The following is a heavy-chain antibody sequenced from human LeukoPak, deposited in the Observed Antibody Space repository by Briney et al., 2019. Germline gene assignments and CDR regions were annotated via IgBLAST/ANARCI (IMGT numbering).Heavy chain of an antibody. V-gene: IGHV3-21*01. CDR3: ARVREAAAFDY. Sequence: GGSLRLSCAASGFIFRNYGMNWVRQAPGKGLEWVSSISSSSTYIYYADSVKGRFTISRDNAKNSLYLQMNSLRAEDTAVYYCARVREAAAFDYWGQETLVTVSS. CDR1: GFIFRNYG. J-gene: IGHJ4*02. CDR2: ISSSSTYI. D-gene: IGHD3-10*01.